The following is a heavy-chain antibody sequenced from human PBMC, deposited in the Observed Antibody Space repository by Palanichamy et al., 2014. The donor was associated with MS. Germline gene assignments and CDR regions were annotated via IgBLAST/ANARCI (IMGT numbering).Heavy chain of an antibody. D-gene: IGHD3-22*01. V-gene: IGHV4-30-4*08. Sequence: QVQLQESGPGLVKPSQTLSLTCSVSGASMNSDAYYWNWIRQTPGKGLEWIGYIFYTGNTFYNPSLKSRVAISIDTSKNQFSLKLTSVTAADTALYYCTRDMGDSRGYASYCFDPWGQGSLVTVSS. CDR1: GASMNSDAYY. CDR2: IFYTGNT. CDR3: TRDMGDSRGYASYCFDP. J-gene: IGHJ5*02.